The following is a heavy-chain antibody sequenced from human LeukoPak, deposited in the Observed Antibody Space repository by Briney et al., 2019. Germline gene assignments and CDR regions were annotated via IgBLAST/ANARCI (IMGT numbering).Heavy chain of an antibody. Sequence: GGSLRLSCATSGFILSSYEMNWVRQAPGKGLEWVSYISTTGGTTYYADSVKGRFTISRDNAKNSLYLQMNSLRAEDTAVYYCARGGDYGANSAFDYWGQGTLVTVSS. D-gene: IGHD4-17*01. J-gene: IGHJ4*02. CDR3: ARGGDYGANSAFDY. CDR1: GFILSSYE. CDR2: ISTTGGTT. V-gene: IGHV3-48*03.